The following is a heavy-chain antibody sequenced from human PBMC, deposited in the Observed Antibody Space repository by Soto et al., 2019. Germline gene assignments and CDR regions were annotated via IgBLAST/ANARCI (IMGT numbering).Heavy chain of an antibody. CDR3: ARDPLSSFAMDV. V-gene: IGHV1-69*18. D-gene: IGHD3-10*02. CDR2: IIPTFGRT. Sequence: QVQLVQSGAEVKKPGSSVKVSCKGSGDTFSSYAISWVRQAPGKGLEWMGKIIPTFGRTNYAQKFQGRLTISADDSTSTAYMELTSLESDDTAVYYCARDPLSSFAMDVWGQGTTVTVSS. J-gene: IGHJ6*02. CDR1: GDTFSSYA.